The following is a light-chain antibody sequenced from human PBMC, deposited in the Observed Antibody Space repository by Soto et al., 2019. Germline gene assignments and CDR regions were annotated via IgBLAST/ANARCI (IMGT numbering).Light chain of an antibody. CDR2: SAS. CDR1: QGLSTW. CDR3: QQGYSFPLS. Sequence: IQMTQSPSSVSASVGERVTISCRASQGLSTWLAWYQQKPGKAPKLLISSASTLQSGVPSRFRGSGSGTDFTLTISSLQPEDLSTYYCQQGYSFPLSFGGGTKVDIK. J-gene: IGKJ4*01. V-gene: IGKV1-12*01.